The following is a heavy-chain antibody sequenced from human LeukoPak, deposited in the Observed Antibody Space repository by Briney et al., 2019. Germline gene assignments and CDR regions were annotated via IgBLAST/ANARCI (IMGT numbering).Heavy chain of an antibody. J-gene: IGHJ5*02. Sequence: ESGPTLFHPTQPLTLTFTLSGFGLGTSGMSVIWIRQPPGKALEWRAHIDWADDKSYSTSLKTRLPLSKDTSKNQVVLTMTNMHPVDTATYFCARIRNTMMIAPWGQGTLVTVS. CDR3: ARIRNTMMIAP. CDR2: IDWADDK. CDR1: GFGLGTSGMS. V-gene: IGHV2-70*13. D-gene: IGHD3-22*01.